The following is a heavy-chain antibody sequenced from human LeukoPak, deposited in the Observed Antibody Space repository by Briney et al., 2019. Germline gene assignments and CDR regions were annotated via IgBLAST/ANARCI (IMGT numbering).Heavy chain of an antibody. V-gene: IGHV1-18*01. CDR2: ISAYNGNT. Sequence: ASVKVSRKASGYTFTSYGISWVRQAPGQGLEWMGWISAYNGNTNYAQKLQGRVTMTTDTSTSTAYMELRSLRSDDTAVYYCARVEDFYYDSSGYYDYWGQGTLVTVSS. D-gene: IGHD3-22*01. J-gene: IGHJ4*02. CDR1: GYTFTSYG. CDR3: ARVEDFYYDSSGYYDY.